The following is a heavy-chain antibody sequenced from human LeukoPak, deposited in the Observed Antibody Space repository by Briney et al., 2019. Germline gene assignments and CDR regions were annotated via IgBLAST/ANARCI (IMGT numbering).Heavy chain of an antibody. J-gene: IGHJ5*02. CDR2: IYPGDSDT. Sequence: GESLKISCKGSGYSFTNYWIGWVRQMPGKGLEWMGIIYPGDSDTRYNPSFQDQVTISADKSISTAYLQWSSLKASDTAMYYCARHPHTRSCISTSCYRWFDPWGQGTLVTVSS. CDR1: GYSFTNYW. CDR3: ARHPHTRSCISTSCYRWFDP. V-gene: IGHV5-51*01. D-gene: IGHD2-2*02.